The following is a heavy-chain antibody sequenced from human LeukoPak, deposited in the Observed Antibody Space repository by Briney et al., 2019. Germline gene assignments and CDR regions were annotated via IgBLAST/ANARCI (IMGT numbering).Heavy chain of an antibody. CDR2: INHSGST. D-gene: IGHD5-18*01. V-gene: IGHV4-34*01. CDR3: ASGRGYSYGYYYYYYMDV. CDR1: GGSFSGYY. Sequence: PSETLSLTCAVYGGSFSGYYWSWIRQPPGKGLEWIGEINHSGSTNYNPSLKSRVTISVDTSKNQFSLKLSSVTAADTAVYYCASGRGYSYGYYYYYYMDVWGKGTTVTVSS. J-gene: IGHJ6*03.